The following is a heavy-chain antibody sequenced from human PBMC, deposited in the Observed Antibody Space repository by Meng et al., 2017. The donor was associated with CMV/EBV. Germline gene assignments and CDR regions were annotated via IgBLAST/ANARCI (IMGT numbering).Heavy chain of an antibody. J-gene: IGHJ4*02. CDR2: IYTSGST. CDR3: ARGPEVDYGDYVGLDY. V-gene: IGHV4-4*07. Sequence: QGQPQESGPALVSPSEPLSLTCTVSGGAISSYCWSWIRQPAGKGLEWIGRIYTSGSTNYNPSLKRRVTMSVDTSKNQFSLKLSSVTAADTAVYYCARGPEVDYGDYVGLDYWGQGTLVTVSS. D-gene: IGHD4-17*01. CDR1: GGAISSYC.